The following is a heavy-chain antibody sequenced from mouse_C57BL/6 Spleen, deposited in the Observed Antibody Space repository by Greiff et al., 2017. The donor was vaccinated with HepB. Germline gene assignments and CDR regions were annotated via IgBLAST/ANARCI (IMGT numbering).Heavy chain of an antibody. CDR2: ISSGSSTI. CDR1: GFTFSDYG. V-gene: IGHV5-17*01. CDR3: AKYDYHYAMDY. Sequence: EVKLQESGGGLVKPGGSLKLSCAASGFTFSDYGMHWVRQAPEKGLEWVAYISSGSSTIYYADTVKGRFTISRDNAKNTLFLQMTSLRSEDTAMYYCAKYDYHYAMDYWGQGTSVTVSS. D-gene: IGHD2-4*01. J-gene: IGHJ4*01.